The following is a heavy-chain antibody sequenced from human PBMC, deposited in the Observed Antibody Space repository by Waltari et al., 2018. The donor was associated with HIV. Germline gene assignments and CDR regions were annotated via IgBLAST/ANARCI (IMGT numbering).Heavy chain of an antibody. V-gene: IGHV2-5*01. Sequence: QITLKESGPTLVKPTQTLSLTCTFSGFSLSTNEVGVGWIRQPPGKALEWLALVYWNDDKRYRPSLKTRLTITKNTSKNQVVLTMTNMDPVDTATYYCAYYTYSTSWFDYWGQGTLVTVS. D-gene: IGHD6-13*01. J-gene: IGHJ4*02. CDR1: GFSLSTNEVG. CDR2: VYWNDDK. CDR3: AYYTYSTSWFDY.